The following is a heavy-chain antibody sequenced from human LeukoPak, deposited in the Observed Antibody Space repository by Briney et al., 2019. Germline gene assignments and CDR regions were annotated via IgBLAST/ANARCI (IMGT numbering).Heavy chain of an antibody. V-gene: IGHV4-39*01. D-gene: IGHD3-3*01. J-gene: IGHJ5*02. CDR3: ARSFGSGYYTSTGWFDP. CDR1: GGSISSSSYY. CDR2: IYYSGST. Sequence: SETLSLTCTVSGGSISSSSYYWGWIRQPPGKGLEWIGSIYYSGSTYYNPPLKSRVTISVDTSKNQFSLKLSSVTAADTAVYYCARSFGSGYYTSTGWFDPWGQGTLVTVSS.